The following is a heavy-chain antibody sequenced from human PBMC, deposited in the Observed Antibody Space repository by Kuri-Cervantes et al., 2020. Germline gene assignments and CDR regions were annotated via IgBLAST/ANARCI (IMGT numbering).Heavy chain of an antibody. CDR1: GYTFTSYY. J-gene: IGHJ6*02. CDR3: ARDRPPAAGRRDLSGGMDV. CDR2: INPSGGST. Sequence: ASVKVSCKASGYTFTSYYMHWVRQAPGQGLEWMGIINPSGGSTSYAQKFQGRVTMTRDTSTSTVYMELSGLRSEDTAVYYCARDRPPAAGRRDLSGGMDVWGQGTTVTVSS. D-gene: IGHD6-13*01. V-gene: IGHV1-46*01.